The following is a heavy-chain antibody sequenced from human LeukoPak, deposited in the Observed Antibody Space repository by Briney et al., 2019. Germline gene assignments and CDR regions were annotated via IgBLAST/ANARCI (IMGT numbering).Heavy chain of an antibody. CDR2: ISGSDGST. Sequence: GALRLSCAACGFTFSSSAMSWVRLAPGKGLEWVSGISGSDGSTYYADSVKGRFTISRDNSKNTLFLQMNSLRAEDTAVYYCAKDRVVFNRNYAYYFDYWGQGTLVTVSS. J-gene: IGHJ4*02. CDR3: AKDRVVFNRNYAYYFDY. CDR1: GFTFSSSA. V-gene: IGHV3-23*01. D-gene: IGHD1-7*01.